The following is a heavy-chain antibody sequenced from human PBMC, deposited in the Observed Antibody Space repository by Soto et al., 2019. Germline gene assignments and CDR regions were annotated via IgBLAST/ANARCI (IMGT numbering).Heavy chain of an antibody. J-gene: IGHJ4*02. CDR1: GYTFTSYG. V-gene: IGHV1-18*04. Sequence: GASVKVSCKGSGYTFTSYGISWVRQAPGQGLEWMGWISAYNGNTNYAQKLQGRVTMTTDTSTSTAYMELRSLRSDDTAVYYCARDHESIAARPLDYWGQGTLVTVSS. D-gene: IGHD6-6*01. CDR3: ARDHESIAARPLDY. CDR2: ISAYNGNT.